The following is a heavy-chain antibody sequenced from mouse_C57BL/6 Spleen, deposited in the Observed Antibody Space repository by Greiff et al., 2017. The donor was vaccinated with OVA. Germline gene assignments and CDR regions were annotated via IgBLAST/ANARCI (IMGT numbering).Heavy chain of an antibody. CDR3: ARGSKGMDY. Sequence: VQLQQPGAELVKPGASVKLSCKASVYTFTSYWMQWVKPRPGQGLEWIGEIDPSDSYTNYNQKFKGKATLTVDTSSSTAYMQLSSLTSEDSAVYYCARGSKGMDYWGQGTSVTVSS. J-gene: IGHJ4*01. D-gene: IGHD1-3*01. CDR1: VYTFTSYW. V-gene: IGHV1-50*01. CDR2: IDPSDSYT.